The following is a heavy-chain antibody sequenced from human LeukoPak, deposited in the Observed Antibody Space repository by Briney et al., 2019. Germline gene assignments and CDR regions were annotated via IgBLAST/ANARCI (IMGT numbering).Heavy chain of an antibody. CDR3: ARDQDQWLVLSYNGMDV. V-gene: IGHV1-18*01. CDR2: ISAYNGNT. J-gene: IGHJ6*01. Sequence: ASVKVSCKASGYTFTSYGISWMRQAPGQGLEWMGWISAYNGNTNYAQKLQGRVTMTTDTSTSTAYMELRSLRSDDTAVYYCARDQDQWLVLSYNGMDVWVQGTTITVSS. CDR1: GYTFTSYG. D-gene: IGHD6-19*01.